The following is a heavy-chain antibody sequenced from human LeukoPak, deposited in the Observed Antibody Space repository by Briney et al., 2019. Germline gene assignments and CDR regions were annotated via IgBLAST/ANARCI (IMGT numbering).Heavy chain of an antibody. CDR2: INPDTGGT. V-gene: IGHV1-2*02. CDR3: ARAYYYDSSGYPDAFDI. Sequence: ASVKVSCKASGYTFTDYYMHWVRQAPGQGLEWMGGINPDTGGTNSAQRFQGRVTMTRDTSIRTAYMELSSLRSDDTAVYYCARAYYYDSSGYPDAFDIWGQGTMVTVSS. J-gene: IGHJ3*02. CDR1: GYTFTDYY. D-gene: IGHD3-22*01.